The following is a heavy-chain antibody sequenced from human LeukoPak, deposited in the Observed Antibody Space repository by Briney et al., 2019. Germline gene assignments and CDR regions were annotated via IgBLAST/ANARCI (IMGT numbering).Heavy chain of an antibody. D-gene: IGHD6-13*01. CDR2: INPNSGGT. J-gene: IGHJ3*02. Sequence: GASVKVSCKASGYTFTSYYMHWVRQAPGQGLQWMGWINPNSGGTNYAQKFQGRVTMTRDTSISTAYMELSRLRSDDTAVYYCARRFQQQLVLGAFDIWGQGTMVTVSS. V-gene: IGHV1-2*02. CDR3: ARRFQQQLVLGAFDI. CDR1: GYTFTSYY.